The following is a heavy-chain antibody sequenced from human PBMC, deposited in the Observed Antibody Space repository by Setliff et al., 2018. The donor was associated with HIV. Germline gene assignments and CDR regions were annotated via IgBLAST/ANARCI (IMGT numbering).Heavy chain of an antibody. D-gene: IGHD1-26*01. Sequence: GGSLRLSCAASGFTFSSYWMHWVRQAPGKGLVWVSRINSDGSSTGYADSVKGRFTISRDNAKNTLYLQMNSLRAEDTAVYYCASKGVYSGSAFDYWGQGTLVTAPQ. CDR2: INSDGSST. CDR1: GFTFSSYW. V-gene: IGHV3-74*01. J-gene: IGHJ4*02. CDR3: ASKGVYSGSAFDY.